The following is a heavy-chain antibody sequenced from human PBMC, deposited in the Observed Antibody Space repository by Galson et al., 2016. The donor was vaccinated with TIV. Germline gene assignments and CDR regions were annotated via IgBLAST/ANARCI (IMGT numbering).Heavy chain of an antibody. CDR2: IYPVDSDT. CDR1: GYRFSNYW. V-gene: IGHV5-51*03. D-gene: IGHD6-25*01. J-gene: IGHJ4*02. CDR3: ARERDSGYAYYFDF. Sequence: QSGAEVKEPGESLKISCKGSGYRFSNYWIAWVRQMPGKGLEWMGVIYPVDSDTRYSPSLQGQVTISADKSSSTAYLQWNSLKASDSAIYYCARERDSGYAYYFDFWGQGTLVTVSS.